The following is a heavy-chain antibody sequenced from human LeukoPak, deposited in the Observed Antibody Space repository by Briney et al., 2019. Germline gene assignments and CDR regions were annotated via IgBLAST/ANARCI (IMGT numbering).Heavy chain of an antibody. D-gene: IGHD2-2*01. V-gene: IGHV3-48*02. Sequence: GGSLRLSCAASGFNFNTYAMNWVRQAPGKGLEWISYISSSSSTIYYADSVKGRFSISRDNAKNSVYLEMNSPGDEDTAVYYCPRVGGYQLPKFDYWGRGTLVTVSS. CDR1: GFNFNTYA. J-gene: IGHJ4*02. CDR2: ISSSSSTI. CDR3: PRVGGYQLPKFDY.